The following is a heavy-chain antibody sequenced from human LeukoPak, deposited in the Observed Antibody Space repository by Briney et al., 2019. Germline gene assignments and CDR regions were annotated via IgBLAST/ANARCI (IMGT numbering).Heavy chain of an antibody. CDR1: GGSISSYY. V-gene: IGHV4-59*01. D-gene: IGHD4-23*01. Sequence: SETLSLTCTVSGGSISSYYWSWTRQPPGKGLEWIAYLFYSGSTDYNPSLESRVTISVDTSKNQFSLKLRSVTAADTAVYYCATVAVTRGVTYFDYWGQGTLVTVSS. CDR3: ATVAVTRGVTYFDY. J-gene: IGHJ4*02. CDR2: LFYSGST.